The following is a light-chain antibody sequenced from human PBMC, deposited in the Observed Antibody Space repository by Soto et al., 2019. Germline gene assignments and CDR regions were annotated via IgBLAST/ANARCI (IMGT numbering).Light chain of an antibody. CDR2: DAS. J-gene: IGKJ1*01. Sequence: PSTLSASVGDRVTITCRASESIRTWLAWYQHKPGKAPKFLIYDASTLESGVPSRFSGSGSGTEFTLTISSLQPDDVATYYCQQYNNYPRTFGQGTKVDIK. CDR1: ESIRTW. V-gene: IGKV1-5*01. CDR3: QQYNNYPRT.